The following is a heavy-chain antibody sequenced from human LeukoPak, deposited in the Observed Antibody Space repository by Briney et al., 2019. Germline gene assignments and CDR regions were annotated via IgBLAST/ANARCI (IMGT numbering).Heavy chain of an antibody. CDR2: IYYGGST. V-gene: IGHV4-39*07. D-gene: IGHD2-2*01. CDR3: ARDAGHQLSRRNYYAMDV. CDR1: GGSISSSSYY. Sequence: SETLSLTCTVSGGSISSSSYYWGWIRQPPGKGLEWIGSIYYGGSTYYNSSLKSRVTISVDISKNQFSLKVSPVTAVDTAVYYCARDAGHQLSRRNYYAMDVWGQGTTVTVSS. J-gene: IGHJ6*02.